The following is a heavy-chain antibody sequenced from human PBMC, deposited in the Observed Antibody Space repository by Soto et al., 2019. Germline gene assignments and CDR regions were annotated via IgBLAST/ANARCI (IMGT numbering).Heavy chain of an antibody. CDR2: IYYTGTT. V-gene: IGHV4-59*08. J-gene: IGHJ4*01. CDR3: ARLGGYYQAFNI. D-gene: IGHD3-22*01. CDR1: DSPISNYY. Sequence: QVQLQESGPGLVKPSETLSLTCTVSDSPISNYYWGWFRQPPGLGLEWVGYIYYTGTTTYNPSLRSRVAISLDASKSQFSMNLRSVTAADTAVYYCARLGGYYQAFNIWGPGALGTVSA.